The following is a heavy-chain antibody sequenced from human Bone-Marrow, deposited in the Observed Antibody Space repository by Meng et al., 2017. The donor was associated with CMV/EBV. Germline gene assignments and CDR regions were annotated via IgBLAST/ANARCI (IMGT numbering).Heavy chain of an antibody. J-gene: IGHJ6*02. CDR1: GFTFSSYS. V-gene: IGHV3-21*01. D-gene: IGHD3-10*01. CDR2: ISSSSSYI. Sequence: GESLKISCTASGFTFSSYSMNWVRQAPGKGLEWVSSISSSSSYIYYADSVKGRFTISRDNAKSSLYLQMNSLRAEDTAVYYCASDYYGSGSYLYYYYYRRDVWGQGTTVTVSS. CDR3: ASDYYGSGSYLYYYYYRRDV.